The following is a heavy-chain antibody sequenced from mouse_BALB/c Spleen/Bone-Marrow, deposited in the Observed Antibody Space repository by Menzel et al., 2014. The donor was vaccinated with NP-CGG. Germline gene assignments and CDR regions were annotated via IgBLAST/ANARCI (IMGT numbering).Heavy chain of an antibody. CDR2: ITYVGSS. V-gene: IGHV3-6*02. J-gene: IGHJ2*01. CDR1: GYSITSGYY. D-gene: IGHD1-1*01. CDR3: ARDHYYGSSYLDY. Sequence: DVKLQESGPGLVKPSQSLSLTCSVTGYSITSGYYWNWIRQFPGNRLEWMGYITYVGSSNYNPSLKNRISITRDTSENQFFLKLNSVTTEDTATYYCARDHYYGSSYLDYWGQGTTLTVSS.